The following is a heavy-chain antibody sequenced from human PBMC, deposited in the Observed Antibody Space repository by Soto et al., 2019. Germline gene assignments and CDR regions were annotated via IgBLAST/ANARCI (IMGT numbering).Heavy chain of an antibody. V-gene: IGHV1-2*02. Sequence: ASVKVSCKASGYPFTGYYMHCVRKAPGQGLEWVGWINPNSGGTNYAQKFPVRVTLTRDTSISTASMELSSVRADDSTVYHCPRDLVVVQAATVGFDAGGQGAMVTVAS. CDR3: PRDLVVVQAATVGFDA. CDR2: INPNSGGT. CDR1: GYPFTGYY. D-gene: IGHD2-2*01. J-gene: IGHJ4*02.